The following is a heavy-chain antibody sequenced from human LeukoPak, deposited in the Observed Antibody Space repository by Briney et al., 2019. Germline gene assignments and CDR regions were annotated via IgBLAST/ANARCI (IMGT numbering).Heavy chain of an antibody. D-gene: IGHD6-19*01. CDR1: GFTFSSYG. CDR2: ISYDGSNK. V-gene: IGHV3-30*18. J-gene: IGHJ4*02. Sequence: PGGSLRLSCAASGFTFSSYGMHWVRQAPGKGVEWVAVISYDGSNKYYADSVKGRFTISRDNSKNTLYLQMNSLRAEDTAVYYCAKAQYSSGWYLDYWGQGTLVTVSS. CDR3: AKAQYSSGWYLDY.